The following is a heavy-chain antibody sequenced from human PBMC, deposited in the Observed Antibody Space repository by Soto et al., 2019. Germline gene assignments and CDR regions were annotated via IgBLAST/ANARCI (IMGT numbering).Heavy chain of an antibody. Sequence: GGSLRLSCATSGFSISSSYMNWVRQATGKGLEWVSVIYSAGNTYYADSVRGRFTISRDSSKNTLYLQMTRLRAEDTALYFCTSGHDYDSSGGYYFEYWGQGTLVTVSS. CDR3: TSGHDYDSSGGYYFEY. CDR1: GFSISSSY. D-gene: IGHD3-22*01. V-gene: IGHV3-53*01. CDR2: IYSAGNT. J-gene: IGHJ4*02.